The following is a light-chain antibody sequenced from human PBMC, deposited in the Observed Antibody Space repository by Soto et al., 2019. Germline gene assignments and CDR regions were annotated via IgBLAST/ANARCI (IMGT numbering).Light chain of an antibody. CDR2: DAS. Sequence: EIVLTQSPGPLSLSPGERATLSCRSSQSVSSTYLAWYQQKPGRAPRLLIYDASSRATGIPDRFSGSASGTDFTLTIRRLEPEDVALYYCQQYGSSPPTFGQGTKVDIK. CDR3: QQYGSSPPT. CDR1: QSVSSTY. J-gene: IGKJ1*01. V-gene: IGKV3-20*01.